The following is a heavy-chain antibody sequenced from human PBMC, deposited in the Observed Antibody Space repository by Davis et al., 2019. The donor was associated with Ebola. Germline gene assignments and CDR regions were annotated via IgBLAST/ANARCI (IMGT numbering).Heavy chain of an antibody. V-gene: IGHV4-59*01. Sequence: PSETLSLTCTVSGGSISSYYWSWIRQPPGKGLEWIGYIYYSGSTNYNPSLKSRVTISVDTSKNQFSLKLSSVTAADTAVYYCARARKTYSNYYYYYGMDVWGQGTTVTVSS. CDR2: IYYSGST. D-gene: IGHD2-21*01. CDR3: ARARKTYSNYYYYYGMDV. J-gene: IGHJ6*02. CDR1: GGSISSYY.